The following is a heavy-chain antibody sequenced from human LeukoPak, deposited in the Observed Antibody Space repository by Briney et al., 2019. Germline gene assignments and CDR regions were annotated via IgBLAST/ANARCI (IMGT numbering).Heavy chain of an antibody. J-gene: IGHJ4*02. Sequence: ASVKVSCKTSGYTFTTYYMHWVRQAPGQGLEWMGVINPNGGDTWYAQKFQGRVTVTRDTSTSTVYMELSSLRSEDTAVYSCVGNCDSTSCLFYWGQGTLVTVSS. D-gene: IGHD2-2*01. CDR1: GYTFTTYY. CDR3: VGNCDSTSCLFY. V-gene: IGHV1-46*01. CDR2: INPNGGDT.